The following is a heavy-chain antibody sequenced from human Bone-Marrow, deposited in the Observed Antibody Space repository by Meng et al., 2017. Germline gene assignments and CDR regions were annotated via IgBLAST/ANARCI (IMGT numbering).Heavy chain of an antibody. CDR2: IIPIFGTA. CDR1: GYTLTELS. Sequence: SVKVSCKVSGYTLTELSMHWVRQAPGKGLEWMGGIIPIFGTANYAQKFQGRVTITADESTGTAYMELSSLRSEDTAVYYCARVVGPTQGSVRGVINNYFDYWGQGTLVTVSS. J-gene: IGHJ4*02. V-gene: IGHV1-69*13. CDR3: ARVVGPTQGSVRGVINNYFDY. D-gene: IGHD3-10*01.